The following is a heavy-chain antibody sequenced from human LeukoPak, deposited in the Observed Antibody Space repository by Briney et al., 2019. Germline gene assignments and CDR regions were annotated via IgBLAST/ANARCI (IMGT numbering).Heavy chain of an antibody. CDR2: ISSSSSYI. CDR1: GFTFSSYS. Sequence: GGSLRLSCAASGFTFSSYSMSWVRQAPGKGLEWVSSISSSSSYIYYADSVKGRFTISRDNAKNSLYLQMNSLRAEDTAVYYCARDLSYDFWSGYARLGFDYWGQGTLVTVSS. J-gene: IGHJ4*02. V-gene: IGHV3-21*01. D-gene: IGHD3-3*01. CDR3: ARDLSYDFWSGYARLGFDY.